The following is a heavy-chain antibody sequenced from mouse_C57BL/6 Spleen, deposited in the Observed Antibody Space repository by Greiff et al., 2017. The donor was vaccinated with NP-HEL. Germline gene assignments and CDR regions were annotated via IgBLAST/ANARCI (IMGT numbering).Heavy chain of an antibody. CDR3: ARGSTMVTTRFVAY. CDR2: IDPSDSYT. D-gene: IGHD2-2*01. V-gene: IGHV1-69*01. Sequence: QVQLQQPGAELVMPGASVKLSCKASGYTFTSYWMHWVKQRPGQGLEWIGEIDPSDSYTNYNQKFKGKSTLTVDKSSSTAYMQLSSLTSEDSAVYYCARGSTMVTTRFVAYWGQGTLVTVSA. CDR1: GYTFTSYW. J-gene: IGHJ3*01.